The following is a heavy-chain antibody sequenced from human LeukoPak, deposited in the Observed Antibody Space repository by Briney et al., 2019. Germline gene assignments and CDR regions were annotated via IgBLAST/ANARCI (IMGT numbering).Heavy chain of an antibody. CDR1: GGSFSDYY. CDR3: ARRLRQRYFDY. V-gene: IGHV4-34*01. Sequence: SETLSLTCAVYGGSFSDYYWSWIRQPPGKGLEYIGEINHSGSTNYNPSLKSRVTISVDTSKNQFSLKLSSVTAADTAVYYCARRLRQRYFDYWGQGTLVTVSS. D-gene: IGHD6-6*01. J-gene: IGHJ4*02. CDR2: INHSGST.